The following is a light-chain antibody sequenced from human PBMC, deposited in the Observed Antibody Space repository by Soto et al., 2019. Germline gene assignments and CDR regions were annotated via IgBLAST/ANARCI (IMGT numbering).Light chain of an antibody. Sequence: QSALTQPASVSGSPGQSITISCTGSSSDVGGYDYVSWYQQHPGKAPKLMIYDVSNRPSGVSNRFSGSKSANTASLTISGLQAEDEVDYYCSSYSSSSTLFGGGTKVTVL. V-gene: IGLV2-14*01. J-gene: IGLJ2*01. CDR1: SSDVGGYDY. CDR3: SSYSSSSTL. CDR2: DVS.